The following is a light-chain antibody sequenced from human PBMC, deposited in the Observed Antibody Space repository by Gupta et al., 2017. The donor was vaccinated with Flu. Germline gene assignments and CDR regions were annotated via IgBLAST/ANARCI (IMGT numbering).Light chain of an antibody. Sequence: EIVLTQTPATLSLSPGERATLSCRASQSVSSYLACYQQIPGQAPRRLIYDASNRATGIPARFSGSGSGTDFTLTISSLEPEDFAVYYCQQRSNWPLTFGGGTKVEIK. V-gene: IGKV3-11*01. CDR1: QSVSSY. CDR2: DAS. J-gene: IGKJ4*01. CDR3: QQRSNWPLT.